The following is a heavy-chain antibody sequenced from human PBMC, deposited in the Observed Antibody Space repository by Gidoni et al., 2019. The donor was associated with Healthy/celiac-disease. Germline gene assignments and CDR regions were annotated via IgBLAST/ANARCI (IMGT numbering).Heavy chain of an antibody. CDR1: GGSFSGYY. D-gene: IGHD3-10*01. CDR3: ARLVGIYYGSGSYYNVVYYYGMDV. J-gene: IGHJ6*02. Sequence: QVQLQQWGAGLLKPSETLSLTCAVYGGSFSGYYWRWIRQPPGKGLEWIGEINHSGSPNHNPSLKSRVTISVDTSKNQFSLKLSSVTAADTAVYYCARLVGIYYGSGSYYNVVYYYGMDVWGQGTTVTVSS. CDR2: INHSGSP. V-gene: IGHV4-34*01.